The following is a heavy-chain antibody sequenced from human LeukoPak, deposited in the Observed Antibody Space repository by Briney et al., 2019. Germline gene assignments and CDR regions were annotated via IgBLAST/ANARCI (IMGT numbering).Heavy chain of an antibody. J-gene: IGHJ3*02. CDR1: GFTFSSYA. Sequence: GGSLRLSCAASGFTFSSYAMTWVRQAPGKGLEWVSGISGSGGTIYYADSVKGRFTISRDNSKNTLYLQMNSLRAEDTAVYYCAKDHTTVVAKTFDMWGQGTMVTVSS. CDR3: AKDHTTVVAKTFDM. V-gene: IGHV3-23*01. CDR2: ISGSGGTI. D-gene: IGHD4-23*01.